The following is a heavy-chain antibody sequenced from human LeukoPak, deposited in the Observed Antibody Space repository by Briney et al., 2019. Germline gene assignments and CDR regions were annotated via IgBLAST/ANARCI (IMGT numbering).Heavy chain of an antibody. CDR1: GFTFSDYW. D-gene: IGHD6-13*01. Sequence: QSGGSLRLSCAVSGFTFSDYWVNWVRQAPGKGLEWVASIRQDGGEKSYVDSVKGRFTISRDNTKNSLYLQMNSLRAEDTAVYYCARGGTAPGLYFDLWGQGTLVTVSS. CDR2: IRQDGGEK. J-gene: IGHJ4*01. V-gene: IGHV3-7*01. CDR3: ARGGTAPGLYFDL.